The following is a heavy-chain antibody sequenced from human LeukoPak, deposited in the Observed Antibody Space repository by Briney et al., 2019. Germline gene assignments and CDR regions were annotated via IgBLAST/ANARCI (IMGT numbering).Heavy chain of an antibody. V-gene: IGHV3-74*01. CDR1: GFTFSSYW. CDR3: TTVLVGRGGGFIDY. J-gene: IGHJ4*02. D-gene: IGHD1-26*01. CDR2: IHSDGSST. Sequence: PGGSLRLSCAASGFTFSSYWMHWARQARGKGLVWASRIHSDGSSTSYADSVRVRFTISRDDAKSTLYLQMNSLKTEDTAVYYCTTVLVGRGGGFIDYWGQGTLVTVSS.